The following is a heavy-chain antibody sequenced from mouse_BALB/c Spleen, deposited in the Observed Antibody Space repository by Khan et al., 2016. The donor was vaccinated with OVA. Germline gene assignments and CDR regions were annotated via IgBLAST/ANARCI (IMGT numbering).Heavy chain of an antibody. V-gene: IGHV3-2*02. J-gene: IGHJ2*01. Sequence: EVQLQESGPGLVKPSQSLSLTCTVTGYSITSDYAWNWIRQFPGNKLEWMAYITYSGSTGYNPSLKGRISITRDTSKNQFFLQLNSVTTEDTATYSSARDSGSSYLFFDYWGQGTTLTVSS. CDR3: ARDSGSSYLFFDY. CDR1: GYSITSDYA. CDR2: ITYSGST. D-gene: IGHD1-1*01.